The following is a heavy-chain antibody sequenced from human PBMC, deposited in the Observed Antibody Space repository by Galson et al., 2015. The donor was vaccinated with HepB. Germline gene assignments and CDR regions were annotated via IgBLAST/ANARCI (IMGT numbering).Heavy chain of an antibody. Sequence: SLRLSCAASGFTFSTYWMTWVRQAPGEGLEWVANIKQHGNKEYYVDSVKGRFTISRDNVKNSLYLHMNSLRAEDTAEYYCARVTPSDEYGDYEGAFDVWGQGTMVTVSS. CDR3: ARVTPSDEYGDYEGAFDV. CDR1: GFTFSTYW. V-gene: IGHV3-7*03. D-gene: IGHD4-17*01. CDR2: IKQHGNKE. J-gene: IGHJ3*01.